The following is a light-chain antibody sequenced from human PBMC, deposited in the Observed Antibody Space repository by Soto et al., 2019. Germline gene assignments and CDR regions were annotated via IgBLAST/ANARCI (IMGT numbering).Light chain of an antibody. V-gene: IGLV4-60*03. CDR2: LEGSGIH. CDR1: SGHSGYI. CDR3: ETCDSHTRV. Sequence: QSVLTQSSSASGSLGSSVKLTCTRSSGHSGYIISGHQQQPGKAPRHMMKLEGSGIHNKGSGVPDRFSGSRSGADRYLTVSNLQSEDEADYYCETCDSHTRVFGAGTQLTVL. J-gene: IGLJ3*02.